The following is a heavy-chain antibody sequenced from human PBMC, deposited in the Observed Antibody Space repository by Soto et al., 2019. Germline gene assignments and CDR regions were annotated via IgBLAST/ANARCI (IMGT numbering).Heavy chain of an antibody. Sequence: GGSLRLSCAASGFTFSSYSMNWVRQAPGKGLEWVSSISSSSYIYYADSVKGRFTISRDNAKNSLYLQMNSLRAEDTAVYYCARDPSGSGWYYFDYWGQGTLVTVSS. V-gene: IGHV3-21*01. CDR3: ARDPSGSGWYYFDY. CDR2: ISSSSYI. D-gene: IGHD6-19*01. J-gene: IGHJ4*02. CDR1: GFTFSSYS.